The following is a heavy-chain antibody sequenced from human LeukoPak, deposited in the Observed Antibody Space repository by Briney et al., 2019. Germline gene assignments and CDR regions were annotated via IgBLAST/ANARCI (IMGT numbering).Heavy chain of an antibody. CDR3: AKDRGRLIAAAGRIDY. V-gene: IGHV3-23*01. CDR1: GFTFSSYA. Sequence: PGGSLRLSCAASGFTFSSYAMSWVRQAPGKGLEWVSAISGSGGSTYYADSVKGRFTISRDNSKNTLYLQMNSLRAEDTAVYYCAKDRGRLIAAAGRIDYWGQGTLVTVSS. J-gene: IGHJ4*02. D-gene: IGHD6-13*01. CDR2: ISGSGGST.